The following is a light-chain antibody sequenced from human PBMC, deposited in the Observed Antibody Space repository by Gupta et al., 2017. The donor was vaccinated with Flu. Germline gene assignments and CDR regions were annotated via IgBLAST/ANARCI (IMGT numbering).Light chain of an antibody. J-gene: IGLJ2*01. Sequence: VSFPCSGGSSSIGSATVDWYQQVPGLAPRLLIFANNQRPAGVPGRFSGSKSGTSASLTISGLQPEDEGDYYCATWIDALGGPVFGGGTKLVVL. CDR2: ANN. V-gene: IGLV1-44*01. CDR3: ATWIDALGGPV. CDR1: SSSIGSAT.